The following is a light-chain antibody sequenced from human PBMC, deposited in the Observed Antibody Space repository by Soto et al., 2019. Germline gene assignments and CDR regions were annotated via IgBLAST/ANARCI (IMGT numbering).Light chain of an antibody. CDR3: QQYETSPRT. J-gene: IGKJ1*01. CDR1: QSVLSSF. CDR2: GAS. V-gene: IGKV3-20*01. Sequence: EIVMTQSPGTLSLSPGETATLSCRASQSVLSSFLDWYQQKPGQAPRLLIYGASSRATGIPDRFSGSGSGTDFTLTISRLEPEDFAVYYCQQYETSPRTFGQGTKVDIK.